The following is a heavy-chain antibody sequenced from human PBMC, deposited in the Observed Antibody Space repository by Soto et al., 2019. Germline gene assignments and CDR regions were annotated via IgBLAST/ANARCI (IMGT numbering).Heavy chain of an antibody. V-gene: IGHV1-18*04. D-gene: IGHD4-17*01. J-gene: IGHJ4*02. CDR2: ISGYNSNT. Sequence: VASVKVSCKASGYTFTGYYMHWVRQAPGQGLEWMGWISGYNSNTKYAHKVQGRVTMTIDTSTSTAYVELRSLRSDDTAVYYCARTLYGDNVDYWGQGTMGTVSS. CDR1: GYTFTGYY. CDR3: ARTLYGDNVDY.